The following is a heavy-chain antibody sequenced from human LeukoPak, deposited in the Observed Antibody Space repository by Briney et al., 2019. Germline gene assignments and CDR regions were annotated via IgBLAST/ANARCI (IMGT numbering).Heavy chain of an antibody. CDR3: ARDGYRHCGGDCPIDY. Sequence: ASVKVSCKSSGYTFTSYGFSWLRQAPGQGLEWMGWISVYNGNTKYAQKLQGRVTMSTDTSTSTAYMELRSLRSDDTAVYYCARDGYRHCGGDCPIDYWGQGTLVTVSS. CDR1: GYTFTSYG. V-gene: IGHV1-18*01. J-gene: IGHJ4*02. D-gene: IGHD2-21*01. CDR2: ISVYNGNT.